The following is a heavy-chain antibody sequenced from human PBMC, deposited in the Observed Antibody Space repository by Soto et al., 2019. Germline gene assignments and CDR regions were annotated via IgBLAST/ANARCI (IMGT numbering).Heavy chain of an antibody. D-gene: IGHD6-13*01. CDR1: GFTLSSYW. CDR2: INNDGRNT. Sequence: EVQLVESGGGLVQPGGSLRLSCVASGFTLSSYWMHLVRQAPGKGLVWVSHINNDGRNTNYADSVKGRFTISRDNAKNSLYLQRNSLRAEDTAVYYCARDVSLVFDPCGQGTLVTVSS. V-gene: IGHV3-74*01. CDR3: ARDVSLVFDP. J-gene: IGHJ5*02.